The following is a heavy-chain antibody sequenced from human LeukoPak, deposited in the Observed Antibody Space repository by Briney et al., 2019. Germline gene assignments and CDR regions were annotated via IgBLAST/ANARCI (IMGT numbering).Heavy chain of an antibody. CDR1: GYTFSSYW. CDR3: AREVGRVRYFDY. J-gene: IGHJ4*02. Sequence: GESLKISCKGSGYTFSSYWISWVRQMPGKGQEWMGRIDPSDSYTNYSPSFQGHVTISADKSISTAYLQWSSLKASDIAMYYCAREVGRVRYFDYWGQGSLVTVSS. D-gene: IGHD2-2*01. CDR2: IDPSDSYT. V-gene: IGHV5-10-1*01.